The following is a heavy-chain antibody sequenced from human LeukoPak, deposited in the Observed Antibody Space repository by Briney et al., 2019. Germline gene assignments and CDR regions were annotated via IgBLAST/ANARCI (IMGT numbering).Heavy chain of an antibody. Sequence: PGGSLRLSCAASGFTFSSYPMHWVRQAPGKGLEYVSAISSNGGSTYYANSVKGRFTISRDNSKNTLYLQMNSLRAEDTAVYYCAKDSVGEYYYYYYMDVWGKGTTVTVSS. CDR2: ISSNGGST. CDR3: AKDSVGEYYYYYYMDV. J-gene: IGHJ6*03. D-gene: IGHD3-10*01. CDR1: GFTFSSYP. V-gene: IGHV3-64*01.